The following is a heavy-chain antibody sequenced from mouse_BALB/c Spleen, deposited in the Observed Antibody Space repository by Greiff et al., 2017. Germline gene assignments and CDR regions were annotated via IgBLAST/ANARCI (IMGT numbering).Heavy chain of an antibody. CDR1: GYAFSSYW. CDR2: IYPGVGDT. D-gene: IGHD1-1*01. Sequence: QVQLQQSGAELVRPGSSVTISCKASGYAFSSYWMNWVKQRPGQGLEWIVQIYPGVGDTNYIGKFKGKATLTADKSSSTAYMQLSSLTSEDSAVYCCASITTVGGWLAEWGQGTLVTVSA. V-gene: IGHV1-80*01. CDR3: ASITTVGGWLAE. J-gene: IGHJ3*01.